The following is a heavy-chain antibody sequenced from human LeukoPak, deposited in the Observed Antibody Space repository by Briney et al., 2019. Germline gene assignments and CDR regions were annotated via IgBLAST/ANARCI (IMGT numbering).Heavy chain of an antibody. J-gene: IGHJ4*02. Sequence: TGGSLRLSCAASAFTFSSYAMTWVRQAPGKGLEWVSSIRSSGGLTYYADSVEGRFTISRDNSKSTLYLQMNSLRAEDDTAVYYCATRNFDDSGIYALGYWGQGTLVTVSS. V-gene: IGHV3-23*01. D-gene: IGHD3-10*01. CDR1: AFTFSSYA. CDR2: IRSSGGLT. CDR3: ATRNFDDSGIYALGY.